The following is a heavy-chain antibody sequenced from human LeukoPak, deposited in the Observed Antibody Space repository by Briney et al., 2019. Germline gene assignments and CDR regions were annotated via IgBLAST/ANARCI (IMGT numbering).Heavy chain of an antibody. CDR3: PCGAKKGPAAPPLYYYYMDV. CDR2: INHSGST. D-gene: IGHD2-2*01. CDR1: GGSFSGYY. J-gene: IGHJ6*03. V-gene: IGHV4-34*01. Sequence: PSETLSLTCAVYGGSFSGYYWSWIRQPPGKGLEWIGEINHSGSTNYNPSLKSRVTISVDTSKNQFSLKLSSVTAADTAVYYCPCGAKKGPAAPPLYYYYMDVWGKGTTVTVSS.